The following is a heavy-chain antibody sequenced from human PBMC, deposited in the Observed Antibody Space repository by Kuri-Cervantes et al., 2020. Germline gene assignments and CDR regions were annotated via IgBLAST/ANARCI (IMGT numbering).Heavy chain of an antibody. Sequence: GESLKISCAASGFTFSSYGMHWVRQAPGKGLEWVAVISYDASIKYYADSVKGRFTISRDNSKNTVSLQMNSLRAEDTALYYCARDNGIVVVTAGNAFDLWGQGTMVTVSS. CDR2: ISYDASIK. CDR1: GFTFSSYG. CDR3: ARDNGIVVVTAGNAFDL. V-gene: IGHV3-30*03. D-gene: IGHD2-21*02. J-gene: IGHJ3*01.